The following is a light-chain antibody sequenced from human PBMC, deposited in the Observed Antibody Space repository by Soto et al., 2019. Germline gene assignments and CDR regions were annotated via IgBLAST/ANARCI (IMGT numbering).Light chain of an antibody. CDR1: QSVSSNY. Sequence: EIVLTQSPGTLSLSPGERATLSCRASQSVSSNYLAWYQQKPGQAPRLLIYGASSRATCIPDRFSGSGSGTVFTLTISRLEPEDFAVYYCQQYGSSPGTFGQGTKV. CDR3: QQYGSSPGT. J-gene: IGKJ1*01. V-gene: IGKV3-20*01. CDR2: GAS.